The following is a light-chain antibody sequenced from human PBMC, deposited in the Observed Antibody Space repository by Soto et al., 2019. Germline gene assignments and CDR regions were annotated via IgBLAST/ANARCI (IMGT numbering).Light chain of an antibody. J-gene: IGKJ5*01. CDR3: QQRSNWPPIT. CDR1: QRISIN. V-gene: IGKV3-11*01. CDR2: DAS. Sequence: EIEMTQSPATLSVSQGERATLSCRASQRISINLAWYQQKPGQAPRLLIYDASNRATGIPARFSGSGSGTDFTLTISSLEPEDFAVYYCQQRSNWPPITFGQGTRLEI.